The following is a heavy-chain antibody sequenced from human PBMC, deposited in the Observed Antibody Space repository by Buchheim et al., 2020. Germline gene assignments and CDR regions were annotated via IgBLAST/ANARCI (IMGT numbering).Heavy chain of an antibody. D-gene: IGHD2-21*02. J-gene: IGHJ4*02. Sequence: QVQLVESGGGVVQPGRSLRLSCAASGFTFSSYAMHWVRQAPGKGLEWVAVISYDGSNKYYADSVKGRFTISRDNSKNTLTLQMNSLRAEDTAVYYCARDLCGGDCYWDYWGQGTL. CDR1: GFTFSSYA. CDR2: ISYDGSNK. CDR3: ARDLCGGDCYWDY. V-gene: IGHV3-30-3*01.